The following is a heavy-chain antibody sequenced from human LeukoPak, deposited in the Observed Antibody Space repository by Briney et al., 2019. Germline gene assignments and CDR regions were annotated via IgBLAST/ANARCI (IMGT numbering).Heavy chain of an antibody. V-gene: IGHV3-21*01. CDR3: ASFSILTIMDV. CDR1: GFTFSSYS. CDR2: ISSSSSYI. D-gene: IGHD3-9*01. Sequence: GGSLRLSCAASGFTFSSYSMNWVRQAPGKGLEWVSSISSSSSYIYYADSVKGRFTISRDNAKNSPYLQMNSLRAEDTAVYYCASFSILTIMDVWGQGTTVTVSS. J-gene: IGHJ6*02.